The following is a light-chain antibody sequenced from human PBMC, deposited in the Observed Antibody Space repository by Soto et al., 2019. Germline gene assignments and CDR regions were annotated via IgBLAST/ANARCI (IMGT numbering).Light chain of an antibody. Sequence: IQLTQSPSSLSASVGDRVSITCRASQDIQTYLAWYQQKRGEAPKLLISGTFTLQSGVPSRFNGSGSGTDFTLTISRLQPEDFATYYCQHLNHYPPFTFGPGTKVDLE. V-gene: IGKV1-9*01. CDR1: QDIQTY. CDR2: GTF. J-gene: IGKJ3*01. CDR3: QHLNHYPPFT.